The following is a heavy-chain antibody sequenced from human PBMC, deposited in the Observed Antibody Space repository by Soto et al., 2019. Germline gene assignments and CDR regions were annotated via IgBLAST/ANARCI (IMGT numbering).Heavy chain of an antibody. CDR3: ARDNCSSGTCYFNAFDF. D-gene: IGHD2-15*01. J-gene: IGHJ3*01. Sequence: GASVKVSCKASGYTFTRYGIHWVRQAPGQRLEWMGWINAGSGDTKYSQKFQGRVTMTRETSATTAYMELSSPRSEDTAVYFCARDNCSSGTCYFNAFDFWGQGTMVTVSS. CDR2: INAGSGDT. V-gene: IGHV1-3*01. CDR1: GYTFTRYG.